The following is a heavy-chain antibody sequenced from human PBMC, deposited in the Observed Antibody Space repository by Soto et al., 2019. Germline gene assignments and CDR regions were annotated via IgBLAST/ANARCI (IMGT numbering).Heavy chain of an antibody. CDR2: IYYSGST. V-gene: IGHV4-31*03. CDR1: GGSISSGGYY. CDR3: ARDRGYCSSTSCPTLFDY. D-gene: IGHD2-2*01. J-gene: IGHJ4*02. Sequence: SETLSLTCTVSGGSISSGGYYWSWIRQHPGKGMEWIGYIYYSGSTYYNPSLKSRVTMSVDTSKNQFSLKLSSVTAADTAVYYFARDRGYCSSTSCPTLFDYWGQGTLVTVSS.